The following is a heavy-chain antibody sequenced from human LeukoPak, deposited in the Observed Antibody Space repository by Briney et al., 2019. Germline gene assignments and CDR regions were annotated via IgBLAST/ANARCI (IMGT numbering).Heavy chain of an antibody. D-gene: IGHD3-10*01. CDR1: GFTFSSYW. Sequence: GGSLRLSCAASGFTFSSYWMHWVRQAPGKGLVWVSRINGDGSTTTYVDSVKGRFTISRDNAKNTAYLQMNSLRVDDTAVYYCATVRSGSWDWFDPWGQGTLVTVSS. CDR3: ATVRSGSWDWFDP. J-gene: IGHJ5*02. V-gene: IGHV3-74*01. CDR2: INGDGSTT.